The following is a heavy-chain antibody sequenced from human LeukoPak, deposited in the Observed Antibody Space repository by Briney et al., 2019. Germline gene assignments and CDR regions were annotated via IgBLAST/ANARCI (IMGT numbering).Heavy chain of an antibody. CDR2: IYTSGST. D-gene: IGHD4-11*01. CDR3: AREYSHYEEWFDP. CDR1: GGSISSGGYY. J-gene: IGHJ5*02. V-gene: IGHV4-61*02. Sequence: SQTLSLTCTVSGGSISSGGYYWSRIRQPAGKGLEWIGRIYTSGSTNFNPSLKSRVTISVDTSKNQFSLKLSSVTAADTAVYYCAREYSHYEEWFDPWGQGTLVTVSS.